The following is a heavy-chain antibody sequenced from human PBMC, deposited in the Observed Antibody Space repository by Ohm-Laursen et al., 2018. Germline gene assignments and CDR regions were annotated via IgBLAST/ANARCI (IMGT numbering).Heavy chain of an antibody. Sequence: TLSLTCIVSGGPISSYYWSWIRQPPGKGLEWIGYIYYSGSTNYNPSLKSRVTISVDTSKNQFSLKLSSVTAADTAVYYCARVGGYYYRYYFDYWGQGTLVTVSS. CDR2: IYYSGST. CDR1: GGPISSYY. CDR3: ARVGGYYYRYYFDY. J-gene: IGHJ4*02. V-gene: IGHV4-59*08. D-gene: IGHD3-22*01.